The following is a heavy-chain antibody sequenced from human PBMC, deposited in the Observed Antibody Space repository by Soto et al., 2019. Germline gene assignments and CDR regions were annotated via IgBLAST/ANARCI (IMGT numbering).Heavy chain of an antibody. CDR3: ATRGDYYYYYGMDV. CDR2: IYHSGST. D-gene: IGHD3-10*01. J-gene: IGHJ6*02. Sequence: SETLSLTCAVSGGSISSSNWWSWVRQPPGKGLEWIGEIYHSGSTNYNPSLKSRATISVDKSKNQFSLKLSSVIAADTAVYYCATRGDYYYYYGMDVWGQGTTVT. V-gene: IGHV4-4*02. CDR1: GGSISSSNW.